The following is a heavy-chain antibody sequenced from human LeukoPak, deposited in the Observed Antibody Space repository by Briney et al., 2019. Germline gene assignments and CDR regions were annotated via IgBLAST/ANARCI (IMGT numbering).Heavy chain of an antibody. J-gene: IGHJ4*02. V-gene: IGHV1-2*02. CDR2: INPNSGGT. D-gene: IGHD2-21*02. CDR3: ARGTYCGGDCIAN. Sequence: GASVKVSCKASGYTFTGYYIHWVRQAPGHGLEWMGWINPNSGGTNYAQKFQGRVTMTRDTSISTAYMELSRLRSDDTAVYYCARGTYCGGDCIANWGQGTLVIVSS. CDR1: GYTFTGYY.